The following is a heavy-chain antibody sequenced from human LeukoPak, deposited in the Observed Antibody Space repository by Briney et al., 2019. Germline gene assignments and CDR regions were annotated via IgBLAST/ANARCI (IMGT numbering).Heavy chain of an antibody. Sequence: ASVTVSRKVSGYSFTSNYIHWVRQAPGQGLEWMGMIYPRDGSTSYAQRFQDRVTVTRDTSTSTVHMELSGLRSEDTAVYYCARDQEGFDYWGQGTLVTVSS. V-gene: IGHV1-46*01. J-gene: IGHJ4*02. CDR2: IYPRDGST. CDR1: GYSFTSNY. CDR3: ARDQEGFDY.